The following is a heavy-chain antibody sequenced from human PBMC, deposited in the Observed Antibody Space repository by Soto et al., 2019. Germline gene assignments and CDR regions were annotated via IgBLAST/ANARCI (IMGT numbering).Heavy chain of an antibody. CDR1: GGTFSSYT. CDR2: IIPILGIA. D-gene: IGHD2-15*01. J-gene: IGHJ4*02. CDR3: ARDYSYCSGGSCYSFSY. Sequence: QVQLVQSGAEVKKPGSSVKVSCKASGGTFSSYTISWVRQAPGQGLEWMGRIIPILGIANYAQKFQGRVTITADNSTSTAYMELSSLRSEDTAVYYCARDYSYCSGGSCYSFSYWGQGTLVTVSS. V-gene: IGHV1-69*08.